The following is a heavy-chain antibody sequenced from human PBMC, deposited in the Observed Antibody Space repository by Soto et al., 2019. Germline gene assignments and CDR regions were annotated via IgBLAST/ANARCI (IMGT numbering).Heavy chain of an antibody. J-gene: IGHJ5*02. D-gene: IGHD3-10*01. CDR1: GGTFSSYA. CDR3: ARVTSMVRGVIDNWFDP. CDR2: IIPMYGPA. V-gene: IGHV1-69*01. Sequence: PLVQSGAEVKKPGSSVTVSCKASGGTFSSYAIHWVXQAXXXGLEWMGGIIPMYGPAKYAQRFQGRVTITADESTTTVYMELTSLTSQDTAVYYCARVTSMVRGVIDNWFDPWGHGTLVTVSS.